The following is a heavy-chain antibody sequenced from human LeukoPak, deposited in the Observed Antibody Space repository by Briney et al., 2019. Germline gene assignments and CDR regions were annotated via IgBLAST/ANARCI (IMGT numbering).Heavy chain of an antibody. D-gene: IGHD6-19*01. V-gene: IGHV1-69*13. CDR2: IIPIFGTA. CDR1: GGTFSSYA. Sequence: ASVKVSCKASGGTFSSYAISWVRQAPGQGLGWMGGIIPIFGTANYAQKFQGRVTITADESTSTAYMELSSLRSGDTAVYYCARHSSGWYPDYWGQGTLVTVSS. J-gene: IGHJ4*02. CDR3: ARHSSGWYPDY.